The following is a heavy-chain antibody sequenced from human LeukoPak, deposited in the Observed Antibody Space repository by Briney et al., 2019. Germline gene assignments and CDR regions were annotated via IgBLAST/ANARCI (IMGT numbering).Heavy chain of an antibody. Sequence: SETLSLTCAVYGGSFSGYYWSWIRQPPGKGLEWIGEINHSGSTNCNPSLKSRVTISVDTSKNQFSLKLSSVTAADTAVYYCARDGIAAYGMDVWGQGTTVTVSS. CDR3: ARDGIAAYGMDV. CDR2: INHSGST. D-gene: IGHD6-13*01. J-gene: IGHJ6*02. V-gene: IGHV4-34*01. CDR1: GGSFSGYY.